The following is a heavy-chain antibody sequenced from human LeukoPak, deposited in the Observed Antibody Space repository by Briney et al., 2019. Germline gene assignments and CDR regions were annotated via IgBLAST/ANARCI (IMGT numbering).Heavy chain of an antibody. V-gene: IGHV4-39*01. CDR1: GGSISSGDYY. CDR3: ARQYYYGSGSYPDFDY. CDR2: IYYSGGT. J-gene: IGHJ4*02. Sequence: SQTLSLTCTVSGGSISSGDYYWGWIRQPPGKGLEWIASIYYSGGTYYNPSLKSRVTISVDTSKNQFSLKLSSVTAADTAVYYCARQYYYGSGSYPDFDYWGQGTLVTVSS. D-gene: IGHD3-10*01.